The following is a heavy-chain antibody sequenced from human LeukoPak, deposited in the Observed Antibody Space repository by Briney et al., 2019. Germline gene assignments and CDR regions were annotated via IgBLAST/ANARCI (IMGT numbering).Heavy chain of an antibody. J-gene: IGHJ4*02. CDR3: AKTTVVVAAQFDY. Sequence: GGSLRLSCAASGFTFSSYAVSWVREAPGKGLEWVSAISGSGGSTYYADSVKGRSTISRDNSKNTLYLQMNSLRAEDTAVYYCAKTTVVVAAQFDYWGQGTLVTVSS. D-gene: IGHD2-15*01. CDR1: GFTFSSYA. V-gene: IGHV3-23*01. CDR2: ISGSGGST.